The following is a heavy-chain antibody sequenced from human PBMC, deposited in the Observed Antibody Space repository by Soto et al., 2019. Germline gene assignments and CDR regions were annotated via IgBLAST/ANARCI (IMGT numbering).Heavy chain of an antibody. CDR3: ARVYYYGSGIGYFDY. CDR1: GYTFTSYG. D-gene: IGHD3-10*01. CDR2: ISAYNGNT. J-gene: IGHJ4*02. V-gene: IGHV1-18*01. Sequence: ASVKVSCKASGYTFTSYGISWVRQAPGQGLEWMGWISAYNGNTNYAQKLQGRVTMTTDTSTSTAYMELRSLRSDDTAVYYCARVYYYGSGIGYFDYWGQGTLVTVSS.